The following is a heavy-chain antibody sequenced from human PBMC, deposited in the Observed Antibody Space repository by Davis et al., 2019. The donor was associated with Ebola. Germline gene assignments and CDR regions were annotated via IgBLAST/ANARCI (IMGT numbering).Heavy chain of an antibody. CDR3: ARGSRYYGMDV. Sequence: ASVKVSCKASGYTFTSYYMHWVRQATGQGLEWMAWMNPNSGNTGYAQKFQGRVTMTRDTSISTAYMELSSLRSDDTAVYYCARGSRYYGMDVWGKGTTVTVSS. CDR2: MNPNSGNT. V-gene: IGHV1-8*02. CDR1: GYTFTSYY. J-gene: IGHJ6*04.